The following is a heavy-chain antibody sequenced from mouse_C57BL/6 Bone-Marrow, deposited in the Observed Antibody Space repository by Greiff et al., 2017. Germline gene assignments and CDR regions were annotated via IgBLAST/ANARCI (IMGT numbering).Heavy chain of an antibody. CDR3: ARSSITTFYWYFDV. Sequence: EVKLMESGGGLVQPGGSLSLSCAASGFTFTDYYMSWVRQPPGKALEWLGFIRNKANGYTTEYSASVKGRFTISRDNSQSILYLQMNALRAEDSATYYCARSSITTFYWYFDVWGTGTTVTVSS. J-gene: IGHJ1*03. D-gene: IGHD1-1*01. V-gene: IGHV7-3*01. CDR2: IRNKANGYTT. CDR1: GFTFTDYY.